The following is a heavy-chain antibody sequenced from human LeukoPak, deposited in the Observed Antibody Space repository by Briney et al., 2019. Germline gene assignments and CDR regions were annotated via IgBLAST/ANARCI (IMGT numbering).Heavy chain of an antibody. V-gene: IGHV1-46*01. CDR3: ARVILGITMIVVDAAFDI. Sequence: ASVKVSCKASGYTFTSYYMHWVRQAPGQGLEWMGIINPSGGSTTYAQKFQGRVTMTTDTSTSTAYMELRSLRSDDTAVYYCARVILGITMIVVDAAFDIWGQGTMVTVSS. J-gene: IGHJ3*02. D-gene: IGHD3-22*01. CDR2: INPSGGST. CDR1: GYTFTSYY.